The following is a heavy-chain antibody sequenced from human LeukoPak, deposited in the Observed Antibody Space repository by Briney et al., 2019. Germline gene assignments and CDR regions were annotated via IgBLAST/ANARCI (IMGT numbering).Heavy chain of an antibody. D-gene: IGHD3-22*01. V-gene: IGHV3-21*01. CDR2: ISSSGTYV. CDR3: ARTYYYDSSGYPGGYYYYYYGMDV. CDR1: GFTFSSYS. Sequence: GGSLRLSCAASGFTFSSYSMNWVRQAPGKGLEWVSSISSSGTYVYYADSVKGRFTISRDNSKNTLYLQMNSLRAEDTAVYYCARTYYYDSSGYPGGYYYYYYGMDVWGQGTTVTVSS. J-gene: IGHJ6*02.